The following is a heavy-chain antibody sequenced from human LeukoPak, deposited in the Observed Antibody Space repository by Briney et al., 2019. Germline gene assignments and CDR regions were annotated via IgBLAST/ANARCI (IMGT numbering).Heavy chain of an antibody. J-gene: IGHJ4*02. CDR2: IIPIFGTA. Sequence: EASVKVSCKASGGTFSSYAISWVRQAPGQGLEWMGGIIPIFGTANYAQKFQGRVTITTDESTSTAYMELSSLRSEDTAVYYCARGGWVRYYFDYWGQGTLVTVSS. D-gene: IGHD3-16*01. CDR3: ARGGWVRYYFDY. V-gene: IGHV1-69*05. CDR1: GGTFSSYA.